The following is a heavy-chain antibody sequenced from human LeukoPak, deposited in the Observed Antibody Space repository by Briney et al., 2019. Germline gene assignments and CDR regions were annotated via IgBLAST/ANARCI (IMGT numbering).Heavy chain of an antibody. CDR3: AKGLAYCGGDCYPDDSFDI. V-gene: IGHV3-23*01. CDR2: ISGSGGST. Sequence: GGSLRLSCAASGFTFSSYAMSWVRQAPGKGLEWVSAISGSGGSTYYADSVKGRFTISRDNSKNTLYLQMHSLRDEDTGVYYCAKGLAYCGGDCYPDDSFDIWGQGTMVTVSS. CDR1: GFTFSSYA. D-gene: IGHD2-21*02. J-gene: IGHJ3*02.